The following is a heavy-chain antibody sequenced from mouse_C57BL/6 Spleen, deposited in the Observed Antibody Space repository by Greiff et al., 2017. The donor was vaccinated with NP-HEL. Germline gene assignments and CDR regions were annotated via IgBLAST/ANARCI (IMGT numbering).Heavy chain of an antibody. CDR3: VGVYYDSSYAMDY. V-gene: IGHV10-1*01. Sequence: EVQVVESGGGLVQPKGSLKLSCAASGFSFNTYAMNWVRQAPGKGLEWVARIRSKSNNYATYYADSVKDRFTISRDDSESMLYLQMNNLKTEDTAMYYCVGVYYDSSYAMDYWGQGTSVTVSS. D-gene: IGHD1-1*01. CDR2: IRSKSNNYAT. J-gene: IGHJ4*01. CDR1: GFSFNTYA.